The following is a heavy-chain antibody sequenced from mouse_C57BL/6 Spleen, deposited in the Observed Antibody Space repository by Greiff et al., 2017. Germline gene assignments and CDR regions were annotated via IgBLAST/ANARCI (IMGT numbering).Heavy chain of an antibody. V-gene: IGHV1-69*01. Sequence: QVQLQQPGAELVMPGASVKLSCKASGYTFTSYWLHWVKQRPGQGLEWIGEIDPSDSYTNYNQKFKGKSTLTVDKSSSTAYMQLSSLTSEDSAVYYCARLVAQATDYFDYWGQGTTLTVSS. J-gene: IGHJ2*01. CDR1: GYTFTSYW. CDR2: IDPSDSYT. D-gene: IGHD3-2*02. CDR3: ARLVAQATDYFDY.